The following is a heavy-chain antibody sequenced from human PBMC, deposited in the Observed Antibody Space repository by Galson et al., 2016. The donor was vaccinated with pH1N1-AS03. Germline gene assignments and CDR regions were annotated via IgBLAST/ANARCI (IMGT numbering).Heavy chain of an antibody. CDR3: ARGKKRGSSDTAVWFDP. D-gene: IGHD2-21*02. J-gene: IGHJ5*02. CDR2: IIHGGRT. CDR1: GDSFPGYY. V-gene: IGHV4-34*01. Sequence: SETLSLTCHVHGDSFPGYYWTWLRQSPGKGLEWIGEIIHGGRTTYSPSLKSRATIFLDTSKNQFSLNLTAVTAADTAIYYCARGKKRGSSDTAVWFDPWGQGALVGVSS.